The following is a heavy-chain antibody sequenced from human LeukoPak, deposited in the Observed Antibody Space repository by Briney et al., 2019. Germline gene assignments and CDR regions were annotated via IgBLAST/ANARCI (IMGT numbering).Heavy chain of an antibody. V-gene: IGHV3-33*01. CDR1: GFTFSSYG. CDR2: IWYDGSNK. CDR3: ASLGYGDYPLPFDI. D-gene: IGHD4-17*01. J-gene: IGHJ3*02. Sequence: GRSLRLSCAASGFTFSSYGMHWVRHAPGKGLELVAVIWYDGSNKYYADSVKGRFTISRDNSKNTLYLQMNSLRAEDTAVYYCASLGYGDYPLPFDIWGQGTMVTVSS.